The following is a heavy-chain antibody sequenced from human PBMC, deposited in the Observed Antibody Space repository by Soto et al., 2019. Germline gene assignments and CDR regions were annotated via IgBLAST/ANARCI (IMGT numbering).Heavy chain of an antibody. CDR1: GYSFTTYW. Sequence: GESLKISCKGSGYSFTTYWIACVRQMPGNGLEWVGIIYPGDSDARYSPSFEGHVTISVDKHISTAFLQWNSLKASDSAIYYCARHSTSAPKDYWGQGTLVTVSS. J-gene: IGHJ4*01. CDR3: ARHSTSAPKDY. V-gene: IGHV5-51*01. D-gene: IGHD3-10*01. CDR2: IYPGDSDA.